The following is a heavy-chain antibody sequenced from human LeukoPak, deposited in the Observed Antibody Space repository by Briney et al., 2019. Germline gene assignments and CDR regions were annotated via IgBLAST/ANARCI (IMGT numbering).Heavy chain of an antibody. CDR1: GGSISSYY. Sequence: SETLSLTCTVSGGSISSYYWSWIRQPPGKGLEWIGYIYYSGSTNYNPSLKSRVTISVDTSKNQFSLKLSSVTAADTAVYYCARGIYPVGATDYWGQGTLVTVSS. CDR2: IYYSGST. J-gene: IGHJ4*02. CDR3: ARGIYPVGATDY. D-gene: IGHD1-26*01. V-gene: IGHV4-59*01.